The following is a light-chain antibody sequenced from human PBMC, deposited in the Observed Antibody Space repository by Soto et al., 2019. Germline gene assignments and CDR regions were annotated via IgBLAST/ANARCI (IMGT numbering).Light chain of an antibody. CDR3: HQYYYSSQT. CDR2: WAS. Sequence: DIVMTQSPLSLPVTPGEPASISCRSSQSLLHSNGYNYLDWYQQKPGQPPKLLIYWASNREPGVPDRFRGSGSGTDFTLTISSLQAEDVAVYYCHQYYYSSQTFGQGTKVDIK. J-gene: IGKJ1*01. CDR1: QSLLHSNGYNY. V-gene: IGKV2-28*01.